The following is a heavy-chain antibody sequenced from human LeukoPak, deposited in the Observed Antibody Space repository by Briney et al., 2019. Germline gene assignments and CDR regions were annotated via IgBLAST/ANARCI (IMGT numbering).Heavy chain of an antibody. CDR1: GFTVSSNY. CDR2: IYSGGST. J-gene: IGHJ4*02. D-gene: IGHD5-18*01. CDR3: ARGTVDTAMFDY. V-gene: IGHV3-66*01. Sequence: PGGSLRLSCAASGFTVSSNYMSWVRQAPGKGLEWGSVIYSGGSTYYADSVKGRFTISRDNSKNTLYLQMNSLRAEDTAVYYCARGTVDTAMFDYWGQGTLVTVSS.